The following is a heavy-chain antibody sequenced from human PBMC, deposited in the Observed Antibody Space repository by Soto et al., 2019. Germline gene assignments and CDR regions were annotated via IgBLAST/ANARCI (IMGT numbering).Heavy chain of an antibody. CDR2: IIPIFGTA. D-gene: IGHD3-22*01. J-gene: IGHJ4*02. V-gene: IGHV1-69*13. CDR3: AGHYGSGYYYFPY. Sequence: GASVKVSCKASGYTFTSYGISWVRQAPGQGLEWMGGIIPIFGTANYAQKFQGRVTITADESTSTAYMELSSLRSEDTAVYYCAGHYGSGYYYFPYWGQGTLVTVSS. CDR1: GYTFTSYG.